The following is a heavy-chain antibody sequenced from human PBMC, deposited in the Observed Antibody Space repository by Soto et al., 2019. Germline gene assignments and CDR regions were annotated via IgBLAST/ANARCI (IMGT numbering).Heavy chain of an antibody. V-gene: IGHV4-34*01. J-gene: IGHJ4*02. CDR3: ARDRIWSGYYLLDY. CDR2: INHSGST. Sequence: PSETLSLTCAVYGGSFSGYYWSWIRQPPGKGLEWIGEINHSGSTNYNPSLKSRVTISVDTSKNQFSLKLSSVTAADTAVYYCARDRIWSGYYLLDYWGQGTLVTVSS. D-gene: IGHD3-3*01. CDR1: GGSFSGYY.